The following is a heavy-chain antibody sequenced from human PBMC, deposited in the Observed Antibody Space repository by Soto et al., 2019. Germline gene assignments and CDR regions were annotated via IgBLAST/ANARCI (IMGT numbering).Heavy chain of an antibody. J-gene: IGHJ4*02. D-gene: IGHD3-10*01. V-gene: IGHV3-30-3*01. CDR1: GFTFSSYA. CDR2: ISYDGSNK. CDR3: AREGEVLLWFGEPIPYYFDY. Sequence: SGGSLRLSCAASGFTFSSYAMHWVRQAPGKGLEWVAVISYDGSNKYYADSVKGRFTISRDNSKNTLYLQMNSLRAEDTAVYYCAREGEVLLWFGEPIPYYFDYWGQGTLVTVSS.